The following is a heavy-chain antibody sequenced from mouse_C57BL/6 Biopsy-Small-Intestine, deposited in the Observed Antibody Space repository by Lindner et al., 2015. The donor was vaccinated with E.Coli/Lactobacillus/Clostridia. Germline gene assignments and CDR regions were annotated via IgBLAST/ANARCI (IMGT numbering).Heavy chain of an antibody. J-gene: IGHJ4*01. D-gene: IGHD2-10*01. CDR3: ARLLNHYYAMDY. Sequence: VQLQESGAELVRPGTSVKMSCEASGYTFTNYWIGWAKQRPGHGLEWIGEILPGSGSTKCNEKFKGKATFTADTSSNTAYMQLSSLTTEDSAIYYCARLLNHYYAMDYWGQGTSVTVSS. CDR1: GYTFTNYW. CDR2: ILPGSGST. V-gene: IGHV1-63*01.